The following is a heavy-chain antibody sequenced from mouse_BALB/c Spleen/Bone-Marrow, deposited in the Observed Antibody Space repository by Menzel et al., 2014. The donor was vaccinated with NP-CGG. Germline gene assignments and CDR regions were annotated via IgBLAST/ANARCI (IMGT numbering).Heavy chain of an antibody. Sequence: EVKLLEPGGGLVKPGGPLKLSCAASGFTFSDYYMYWVRQTPEKRLEWVATISDGGNYTYYPDSVKGRFTISRDNAKNNLYLQMSSLKSEDTAMYFCTRGGFAYWGQGTLVTVSA. J-gene: IGHJ3*01. CDR3: TRGGFAY. V-gene: IGHV5-4*02. CDR2: ISDGGNYT. CDR1: GFTFSDYY.